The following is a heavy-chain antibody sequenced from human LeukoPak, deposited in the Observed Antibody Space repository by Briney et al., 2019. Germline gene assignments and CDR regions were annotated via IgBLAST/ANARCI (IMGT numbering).Heavy chain of an antibody. CDR3: ARGHGGGQWLDYYYYYGMDV. J-gene: IGHJ6*02. D-gene: IGHD6-19*01. V-gene: IGHV1-8*01. CDR2: MNPNSGNT. CDR1: GYTFTSYD. Sequence: ASVNVSCKASGYTFTSYDINWVRQATGQGLEWMGWMNPNSGNTGYAQKFQGRVTMTRNTSISTAYMELSSLRSEDTAVYYCARGHGGGQWLDYYYYYGMDVWGQGTTVTVSS.